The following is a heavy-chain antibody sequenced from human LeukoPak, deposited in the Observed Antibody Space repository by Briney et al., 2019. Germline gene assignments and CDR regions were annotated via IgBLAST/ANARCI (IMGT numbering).Heavy chain of an antibody. CDR1: GYTFTGYY. CDR3: SGEEFYDSSGYYKNKEYFHQ. V-gene: IGHV1-2*02. CDR2: INPNSGGT. Sequence: GASVKVSCKASGYTFTGYYLHWVRQAPGQGLEWMGWINPNSGGTNYEQNFQGRVPLTRGTSISPAYPELSRLSCDDPAVDFCSGEEFYDSSGYYKNKEYFHQGGQGTLVTV. D-gene: IGHD3-22*01. J-gene: IGHJ1*01.